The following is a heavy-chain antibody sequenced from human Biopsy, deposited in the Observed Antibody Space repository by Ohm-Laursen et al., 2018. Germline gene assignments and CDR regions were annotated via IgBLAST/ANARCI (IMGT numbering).Heavy chain of an antibody. D-gene: IGHD2/OR15-2a*01. Sequence: SDTLSLTCTVSGVSISSYFWNWIRQPPGKGLEWIGDIYYSGSTKYNPSLKSRVTISVDMSKSQLSLKLTSVTTADTAVYYCARATNSTGWPYYYFYGMDVWGQGTTVTVSS. CDR1: GVSISSYF. V-gene: IGHV4-59*07. CDR3: ARATNSTGWPYYYFYGMDV. CDR2: IYYSGST. J-gene: IGHJ6*02.